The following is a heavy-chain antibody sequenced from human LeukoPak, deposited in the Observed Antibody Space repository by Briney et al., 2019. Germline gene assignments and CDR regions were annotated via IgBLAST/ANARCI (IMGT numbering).Heavy chain of an antibody. CDR2: ISAYNGNT. D-gene: IGHD2-15*01. J-gene: IGHJ6*02. Sequence: ASVKVSCKASGYTFTSYGISWVRQAPGQGLEWMGWISAYNGNTNYAQKLQGRVTMTTDTSTSTAYMELWSLRSDDTAVYYCARRVVAATRVGRYYYGMDVWGQGTTVTVSS. CDR1: GYTFTSYG. CDR3: ARRVVAATRVGRYYYGMDV. V-gene: IGHV1-18*01.